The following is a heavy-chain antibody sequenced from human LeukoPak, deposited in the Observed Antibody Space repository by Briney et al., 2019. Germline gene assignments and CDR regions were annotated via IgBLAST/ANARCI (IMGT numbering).Heavy chain of an antibody. V-gene: IGHV3-30*04. J-gene: IGHJ6*02. D-gene: IGHD3-10*01. Sequence: PGGSLRLSCAASGFTFSSYAMHWVRQAPGKGLEWVAVISYDGSNKYYADSVKGRFTISRDNSKNTLYLQMNSLRAGDTAVYYCVREANGPGFDSLDVWGQGTTVTVSS. CDR1: GFTFSSYA. CDR2: ISYDGSNK. CDR3: VREANGPGFDSLDV.